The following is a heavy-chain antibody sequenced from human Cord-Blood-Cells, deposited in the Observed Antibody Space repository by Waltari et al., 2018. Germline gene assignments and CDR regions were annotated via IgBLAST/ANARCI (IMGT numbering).Heavy chain of an antibody. CDR3: AHTIFGVVILAEDTSFDY. J-gene: IGHJ4*02. V-gene: IGHV2-5*01. D-gene: IGHD3-3*01. CDR2: IYWNDDK. CDR1: GFSLSTSGVG. Sequence: QITLKESGPTLVKPTQTLTLTCTFSGFSLSTSGVGVGWIRQPPGKALEWLALIYWNDDKRYSPSLKSRLTITKDTSKNQVVLTMTNMDPVDTATYYCAHTIFGVVILAEDTSFDYWGQGTLVTVSS.